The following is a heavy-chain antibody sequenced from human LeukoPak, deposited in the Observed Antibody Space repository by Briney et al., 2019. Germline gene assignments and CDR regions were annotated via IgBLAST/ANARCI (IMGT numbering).Heavy chain of an antibody. J-gene: IGHJ6*03. V-gene: IGHV3-23*01. CDR1: GFTFSSYG. CDR3: AKSLHRRQGYSYGFLAEDYYYMDV. D-gene: IGHD5-18*01. Sequence: GGSLRLSCAASGFTFSSYGMSWVRQAPGKGLEWVSAISGSGGSTYYADSVKDRFTISRDNSKNTLYLQMNSLRAEDTAVYYCAKSLHRRQGYSYGFLAEDYYYMDVWGKGTTVTISS. CDR2: ISGSGGST.